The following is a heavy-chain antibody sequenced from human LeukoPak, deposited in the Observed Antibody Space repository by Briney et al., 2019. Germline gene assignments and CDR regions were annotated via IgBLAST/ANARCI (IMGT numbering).Heavy chain of an antibody. Sequence: GGSLRLSCAASGFIFSSYAMSWVRQAPGKGLEWVSAITASASVTYYADSVKGRFTISRDNSKNTLYLRMNSLRAEDTAVYYCAKRSASDRGNFDYWGQGTLVTVSS. CDR2: ITASASVT. D-gene: IGHD3-22*01. CDR1: GFIFSSYA. CDR3: AKRSASDRGNFDY. V-gene: IGHV3-23*01. J-gene: IGHJ4*02.